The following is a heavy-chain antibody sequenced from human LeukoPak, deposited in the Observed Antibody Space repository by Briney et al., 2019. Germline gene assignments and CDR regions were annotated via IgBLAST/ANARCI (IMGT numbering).Heavy chain of an antibody. CDR1: GFTFSSYA. D-gene: IGHD2-2*01. J-gene: IGHJ6*02. CDR3: ARDYTSLGYCSSTSCYWSYYYGMDV. CDR2: ISYDGSNK. V-gene: IGHV3-30-3*01. Sequence: GRSLRLSCAASGFTFSSYAMHWVRQAPGKGLELVAVISYDGSNKYYADSVKGRFTISRDNSKNTLYLQMNSLRAEDTAVYYCARDYTSLGYCSSTSCYWSYYYGMDVWGQGTTVTVSS.